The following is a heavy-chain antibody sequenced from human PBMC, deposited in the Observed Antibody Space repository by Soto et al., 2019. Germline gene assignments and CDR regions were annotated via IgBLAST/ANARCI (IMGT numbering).Heavy chain of an antibody. CDR1: GGSISSGDYY. V-gene: IGHV4-30-4*01. CDR3: ARVYCSGGSCYRKEKYYFDY. J-gene: IGHJ4*02. D-gene: IGHD2-15*01. Sequence: SETLSLTCTVSGGSISSGDYYWSWICQPPGKGLEWIGYIYYSGSTYYNPSLKSRVTISVDTSKNQFSLKLSSVTAADTAVYYCARVYCSGGSCYRKEKYYFDYWGQGTLVTVSS. CDR2: IYYSGST.